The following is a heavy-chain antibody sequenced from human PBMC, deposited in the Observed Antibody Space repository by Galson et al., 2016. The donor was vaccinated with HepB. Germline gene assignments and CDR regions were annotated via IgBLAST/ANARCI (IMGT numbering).Heavy chain of an antibody. D-gene: IGHD2-8*02. Sequence: QSGAEVKKPGESLKISCKGSGYIFTSHWIAWVRQMPGKGLEWMGVIYPSNSDTKYSPSFEGQVTISADPSINTAYLQWNSLKASDTASYYCARHNDHCTGGRCYAAEFDHWGQGTLVTVSS. CDR1: GYIFTSHW. V-gene: IGHV5-51*01. J-gene: IGHJ4*02. CDR3: ARHNDHCTGGRCYAAEFDH. CDR2: IYPSNSDT.